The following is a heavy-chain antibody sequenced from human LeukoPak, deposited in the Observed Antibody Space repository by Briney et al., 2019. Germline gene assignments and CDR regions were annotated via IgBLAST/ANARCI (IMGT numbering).Heavy chain of an antibody. CDR3: ARGDALDSSVYNWFDP. CDR2: INPSGGNT. D-gene: IGHD3-22*01. J-gene: IGHJ5*02. Sequence: ASVKVSCKTSGYTFTSYYMHWVRQAPGQGLEWMGIINPSGGNTTYAQKFQGRVTMTRDTSTSTVYMEWSSLRSEDTALYYCARGDALDSSVYNWFDPWGQGTLVIVSS. V-gene: IGHV1-46*01. CDR1: GYTFTSYY.